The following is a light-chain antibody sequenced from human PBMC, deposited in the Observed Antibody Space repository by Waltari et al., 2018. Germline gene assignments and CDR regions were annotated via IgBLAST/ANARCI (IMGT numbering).Light chain of an antibody. CDR3: QTWDAGIVL. J-gene: IGLJ2*01. Sequence: QLVLTQSPSASASLGASVKLTCTLSSGHNSYAIAWHQQQPEKGPRDLMKLNSDGGHNKGDGIPDRCSGSSSGAERYLAISSLQSEDEADYYCQTWDAGIVLFGGGTKLTVL. CDR2: LNSDGGH. CDR1: SGHNSYA. V-gene: IGLV4-69*01.